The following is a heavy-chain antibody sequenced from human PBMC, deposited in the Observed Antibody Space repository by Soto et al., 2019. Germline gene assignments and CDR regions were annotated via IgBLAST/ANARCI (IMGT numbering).Heavy chain of an antibody. J-gene: IGHJ5*02. D-gene: IGHD3-10*01. CDR1: GGSISSSSYY. CDR2: IYYSGST. V-gene: IGHV4-39*01. CDR3: ARRYELWFGNNWFDP. Sequence: SETLSLTCTVSGGSISSSSYYWGWIRQPPGKGLEWIGSIYYSGSTYYNPSLKSRVTISVDTSKNQFSLKLSSVTAADTAVYYCARRYELWFGNNWFDPWGQGTLVTVSS.